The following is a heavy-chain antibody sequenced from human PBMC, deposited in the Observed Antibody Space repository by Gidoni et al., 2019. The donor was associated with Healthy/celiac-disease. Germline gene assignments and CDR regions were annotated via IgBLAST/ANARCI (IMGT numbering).Heavy chain of an antibody. CDR1: GGSISSSSYY. Sequence: QLQLQESGPGLVKPSETLSLTCTVSGGSISSSSYYWGWIRQPPGKGLEWIGSIYYSGSTYYNPSLKSRVTISVDTSKNQFSLKLSSVTAADTAVYYCARSQPPVLRYFDWDNDAFDIWGQGTMVTVSS. D-gene: IGHD3-9*01. CDR3: ARSQPPVLRYFDWDNDAFDI. V-gene: IGHV4-39*01. CDR2: IYYSGST. J-gene: IGHJ3*02.